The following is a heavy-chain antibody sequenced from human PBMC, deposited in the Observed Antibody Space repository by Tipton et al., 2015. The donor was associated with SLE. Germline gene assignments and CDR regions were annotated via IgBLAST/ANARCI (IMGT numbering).Heavy chain of an antibody. D-gene: IGHD3-3*01. Sequence: LRLSCAVYGASFSGYYWSWIRQPPGKGLEWIGEINHSGGTNYNPSLKSRVTISVDTSKNQFSLKLSSVTAADTAVYYCARGGNYDFFRSPHAYFDYWGQGTLVTVSS. CDR3: ARGGNYDFFRSPHAYFDY. J-gene: IGHJ4*02. CDR2: INHSGGT. CDR1: GASFSGYY. V-gene: IGHV4-34*01.